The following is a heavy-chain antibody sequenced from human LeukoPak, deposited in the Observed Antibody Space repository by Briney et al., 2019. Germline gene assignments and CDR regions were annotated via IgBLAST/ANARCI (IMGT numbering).Heavy chain of an antibody. CDR1: GFTFSDYA. CDR2: ISDDGSGT. V-gene: IGHV3-23*01. D-gene: IGHD3-22*01. J-gene: IGHJ4*02. CDR3: ATDRERDPSVYYLV. Sequence: GGSLRLSYAASGFTFSDYAMSWVRQAPGQGLEWVSTISDDGSGTYYADSVKGRFTISRDNSKNTLFLQINSLRAEDSAVYYCATDRERDPSVYYLVGGQGTLITVSS.